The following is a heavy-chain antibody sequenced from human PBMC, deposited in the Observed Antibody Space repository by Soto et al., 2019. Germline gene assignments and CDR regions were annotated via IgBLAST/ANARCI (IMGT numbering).Heavy chain of an antibody. D-gene: IGHD2-8*01. CDR3: ARTRGHRRSNGVWLGWFDP. J-gene: IGHJ5*02. Sequence: QLQLQESGPGLVKPSETLSLTCTVSGGSISSSSYYWGWIRQPPGKGLEWIGSIYYSGSTYYNPSRKSRVTISVDTSKNQFSLKLSSVTAADTAVYYCARTRGHRRSNGVWLGWFDPWGQGTLVTVSS. CDR1: GGSISSSSYY. CDR2: IYYSGST. V-gene: IGHV4-39*01.